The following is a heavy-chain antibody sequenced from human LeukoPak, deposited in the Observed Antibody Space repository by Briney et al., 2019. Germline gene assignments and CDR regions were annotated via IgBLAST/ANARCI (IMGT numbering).Heavy chain of an antibody. CDR1: GFKIDNFA. CDR2: IRWNGAPV. J-gene: IGHJ6*02. V-gene: IGHV3-9*01. CDR3: AKDRVSVATVMDG. D-gene: IGHD5-12*01. Sequence: GGSLRLSCEVSGFKIDNFAMHWVRQAPGKGLEWVSGIRWNGAPVGFADSVKGRFTISSDSAKNSLYLHMNSLRVEDTALYYCAKDRVSVATVMDGWGQGTTVIVSS.